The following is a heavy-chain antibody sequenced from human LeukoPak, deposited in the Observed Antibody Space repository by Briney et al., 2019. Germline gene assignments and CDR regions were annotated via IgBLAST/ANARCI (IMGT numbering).Heavy chain of an antibody. D-gene: IGHD3-16*01. V-gene: IGHV3-74*01. Sequence: GGSLRLSCTVSGFTFNTYWMHWVRQAPGKGLVWVSRMNNDGRVISYADSVKGRFTISRDNAKNTLYLQMNSLRAEDTAVYYCAREFEATGFWALDYWGQGTLVTASS. CDR2: MNNDGRVI. CDR3: AREFEATGFWALDY. CDR1: GFTFNTYW. J-gene: IGHJ4*02.